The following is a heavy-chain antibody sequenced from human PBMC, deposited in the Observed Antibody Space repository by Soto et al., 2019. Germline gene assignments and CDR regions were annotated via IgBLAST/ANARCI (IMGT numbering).Heavy chain of an antibody. CDR3: ARDQNNWNELGFDY. Sequence: SETLSLTCTVSGGSTSSGGYYWSWIRQHPGKGLEWIGYIYYSGSTYYNPSLKSRVTISVDTSKNQFSLKLSSVTAADTAVYYCARDQNNWNELGFDYWGQGTLVTVSS. D-gene: IGHD1-20*01. CDR2: IYYSGST. CDR1: GGSTSSGGYY. J-gene: IGHJ4*02. V-gene: IGHV4-31*03.